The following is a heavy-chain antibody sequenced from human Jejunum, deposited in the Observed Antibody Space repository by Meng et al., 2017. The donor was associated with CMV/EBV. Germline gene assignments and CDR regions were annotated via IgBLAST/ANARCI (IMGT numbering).Heavy chain of an antibody. CDR2: IFHNGST. Sequence: FYWHWIRQSPGQGLEWIGYIFHNGSTSYNPSLKSRVTISLQTSKEQFSLKLTSVTAADTAIYYCARADPFYDHFHGYSSAPWLEPWGQGALGTVSS. J-gene: IGHJ5*02. CDR1: FY. V-gene: IGHV4-59*01. CDR3: ARADPFYDHFHGYSSAPWLEP. D-gene: IGHD3-22*01.